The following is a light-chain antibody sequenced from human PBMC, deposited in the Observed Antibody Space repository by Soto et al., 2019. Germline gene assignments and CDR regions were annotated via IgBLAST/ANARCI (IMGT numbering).Light chain of an antibody. Sequence: QPVLTQPPSASGTPGQRVTISCSGSSSNIGSNYVYWYQQLPGTAPKLLIYRNNQRPSGVPDRFSGSKSGTSASLAISGLRSEDAADYYCAAWDDSLSGPVFGGGTKLTVL. V-gene: IGLV1-47*01. CDR2: RNN. J-gene: IGLJ2*01. CDR3: AAWDDSLSGPV. CDR1: SSNIGSNY.